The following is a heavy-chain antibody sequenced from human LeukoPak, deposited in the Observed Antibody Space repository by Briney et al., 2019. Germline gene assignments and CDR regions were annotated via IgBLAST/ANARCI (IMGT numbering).Heavy chain of an antibody. CDR1: GYTFTSYD. CDR3: ARGDSGIAVAGEKGDY. J-gene: IGHJ4*02. CDR2: MNPDSGNT. D-gene: IGHD6-19*01. V-gene: IGHV1-8*01. Sequence: ASVKVSCKASGYTFTSYDINWVRQATGQGLEGMGWMNPDSGNTGYAQKFQGRVTMTRNTSISRAYMELSSLRSEDTAVYYCARGDSGIAVAGEKGDYWGQGTLVTVSS.